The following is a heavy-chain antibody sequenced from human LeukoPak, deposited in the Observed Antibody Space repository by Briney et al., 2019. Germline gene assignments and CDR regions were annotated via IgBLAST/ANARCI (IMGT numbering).Heavy chain of an antibody. D-gene: IGHD6-19*01. CDR3: ARGPNSFSSGWYGGIPFDY. J-gene: IGHJ4*02. V-gene: IGHV4-34*01. Sequence: SETLSLTCAVYGGSFSGYYWSWIRQPPGKGLEWIGEINHSGSTNYNPSLKSRVTISVDTSKSQFSLKLSSVTAADTAVYYCARGPNSFSSGWYGGIPFDYWGQGTLVTVSS. CDR1: GGSFSGYY. CDR2: INHSGST.